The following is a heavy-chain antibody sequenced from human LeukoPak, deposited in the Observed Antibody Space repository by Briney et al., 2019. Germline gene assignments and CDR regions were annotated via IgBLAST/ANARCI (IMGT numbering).Heavy chain of an antibody. CDR2: INHSGST. CDR1: GGSISSGGYY. D-gene: IGHD6-13*01. V-gene: IGHV4-39*07. CDR3: ARGNPGIAAAGSPLALSAFDI. J-gene: IGHJ3*02. Sequence: PSETLSLTCTVSGGSISSGGYYWSWIRQPPGKGLEWIGEINHSGSTNYNPSLKSRVTISVDTSKNQFSLKLSSVTAADTAVYYCARGNPGIAAAGSPLALSAFDIWGQGTMVTVSS.